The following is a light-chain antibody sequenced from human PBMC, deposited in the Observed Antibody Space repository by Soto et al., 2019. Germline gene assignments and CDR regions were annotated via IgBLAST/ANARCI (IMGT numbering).Light chain of an antibody. J-gene: IGKJ1*01. CDR3: QQYYSYLGT. CDR2: AAS. V-gene: IGKV1-8*01. Sequence: IRMTQSAFSLSAYTGDRVTITCRASQGISSYLAWYQQKPGKAPKLLIYAASTLQSGVPSRFSGSGSGTDFTLTISCLQSEDFATYYCQQYYSYLGTFGQGTKVDIK. CDR1: QGISSY.